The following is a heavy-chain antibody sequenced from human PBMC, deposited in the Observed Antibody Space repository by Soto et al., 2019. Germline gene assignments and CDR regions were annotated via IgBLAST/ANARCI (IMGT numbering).Heavy chain of an antibody. CDR2: ISNDGNNK. J-gene: IGHJ4*02. CDR3: ARAKLAYCGGDCYHAHFNY. D-gene: IGHD2-21*02. CDR1: GFTFSTYA. V-gene: IGHV3-30-3*01. Sequence: QVQLVESGGDVVQPGRSLRLSCAASGFTFSTYAMHWVRQAPGKGLEWVAVISNDGNNKYYADSVKGRFTISRDNSKNTLYLQMNSLRTEDTAVYYCARAKLAYCGGDCYHAHFNYWGQGTLVTVSS.